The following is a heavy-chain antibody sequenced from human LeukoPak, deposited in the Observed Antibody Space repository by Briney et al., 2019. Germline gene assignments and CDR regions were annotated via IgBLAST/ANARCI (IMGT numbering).Heavy chain of an antibody. V-gene: IGHV4-38-2*02. D-gene: IGHD6-13*01. CDR3: ARYSSSWTDAFDI. CDR1: GYSISSGYY. CDR2: IYHSGST. Sequence: PSETLSLTCTVSGYSISSGYYWGWIRQPPGKGLEGIGSIYHSGSTYYNPSLKSRVTISVDTSKNQFSLKLSSVTAADTAVYYCARYSSSWTDAFDIWGQGTMVTVSS. J-gene: IGHJ3*02.